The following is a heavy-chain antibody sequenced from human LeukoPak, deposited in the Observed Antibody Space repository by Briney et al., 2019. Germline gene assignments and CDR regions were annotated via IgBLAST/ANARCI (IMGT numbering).Heavy chain of an antibody. D-gene: IGHD3-10*01. CDR1: GFTFSSYA. CDR2: IGGSGGST. Sequence: GGSLRLSCAASGFTFSSYAMTWVRQAPGKGLEWVSTIGGSGGSTYYADSVKGRFTISRDNSKNTLYLQMNSLRAEDTAVYYCAKDEATMVRGVEYWGQGTLVTVSS. J-gene: IGHJ4*02. CDR3: AKDEATMVRGVEY. V-gene: IGHV3-23*01.